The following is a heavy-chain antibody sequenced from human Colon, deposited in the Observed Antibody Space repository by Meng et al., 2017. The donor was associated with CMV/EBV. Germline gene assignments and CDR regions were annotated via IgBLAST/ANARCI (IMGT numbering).Heavy chain of an antibody. D-gene: IGHD2-2*01. CDR3: AKDKDIVVPSSLDY. CDR2: ISGSGGSV. CDR1: GFTFRNYV. J-gene: IGHJ4*02. V-gene: IGHV3-23*01. Sequence: GGSLRLSCAASGFTFRNYVMNWVRQAPGKGLEWVSAISGSGGSVYDADSVKDHFTISRDNSKNTLYLEMHSLRAEDTAVYYCAKDKDIVVPSSLDYWGQGTLVTVSS.